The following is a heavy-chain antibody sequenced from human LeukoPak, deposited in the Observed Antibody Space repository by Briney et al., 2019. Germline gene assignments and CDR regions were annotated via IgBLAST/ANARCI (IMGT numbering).Heavy chain of an antibody. J-gene: IGHJ5*02. CDR3: AREPRLLRNWFDP. CDR1: AGSISSGNYY. D-gene: IGHD2-15*01. V-gene: IGHV4-61*02. Sequence: SETLSLTCTVSAGSISSGNYYWSWIRQPAGKGLEWIGRIYTSGSTNYNPSLKSRVTLSVDTSKNRFSLKLSSVTAADTAVYYCAREPRLLRNWFDPWGQGTLVTVSS. CDR2: IYTSGST.